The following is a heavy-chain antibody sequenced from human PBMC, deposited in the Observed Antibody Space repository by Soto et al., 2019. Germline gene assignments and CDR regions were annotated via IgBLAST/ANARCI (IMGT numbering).Heavy chain of an antibody. V-gene: IGHV1-69*02. Sequence: QVQLVQSGAEVKKPGSSVKVSCKASGDTFSFYTINWVRQAPGLGLEWMGRVNPILSMSNYAQKFQGRVTMTEDKSTRTAYMELRSLRYEDTAFYYCASSYGSGYRAFDYWGQGALVTVSS. CDR3: ASSYGSGYRAFDY. CDR2: VNPILSMS. CDR1: GDTFSFYT. J-gene: IGHJ4*02. D-gene: IGHD3-10*01.